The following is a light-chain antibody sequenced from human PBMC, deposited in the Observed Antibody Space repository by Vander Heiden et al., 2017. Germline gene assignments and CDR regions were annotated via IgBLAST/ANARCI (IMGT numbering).Light chain of an antibody. Sequence: QSVLTQPPSVSAAPGQKVTISCSGSSSNIGNNYVSWYQQLPGTAPKLLIHDNNKRPSGIPDRFSGSKSGTSATLGITGLQTGDEADYYCGTWDSSLSAARYVFGTGTKVTVL. J-gene: IGLJ1*01. CDR2: DNN. V-gene: IGLV1-51*01. CDR3: GTWDSSLSAARYV. CDR1: SSNIGNNY.